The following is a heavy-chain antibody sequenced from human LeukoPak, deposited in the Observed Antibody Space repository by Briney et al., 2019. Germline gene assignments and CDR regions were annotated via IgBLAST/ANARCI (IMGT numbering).Heavy chain of an antibody. CDR1: GGSFSGYY. D-gene: IGHD3-10*01. J-gene: IGHJ4*02. CDR3: ARHRSPDYYGSGSYYKVPRYFDY. CDR2: INHSGST. Sequence: PSETLSLTCAVYGGSFSGYYWSWIRQPPGKGLEWIGEINHSGSTNYNPPLKSRVTISVDTSKNQFSLKLSSVTAADTAVYYCARHRSPDYYGSGSYYKVPRYFDYWGQGTLVTVSS. V-gene: IGHV4-34*01.